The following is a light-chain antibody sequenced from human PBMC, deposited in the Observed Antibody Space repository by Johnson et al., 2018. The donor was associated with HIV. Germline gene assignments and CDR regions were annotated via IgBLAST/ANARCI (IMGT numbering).Light chain of an antibody. V-gene: IGLV1-51*01. CDR3: GTWASRLSAGIHYV. CDR1: ISNIGNNF. J-gene: IGLJ1*01. CDR2: DNH. Sequence: QSVLTQPPSVSAAPGQKVTISCSGGISNIGNNFVSWYQHLPGTAPKLLIYDNHKRPSGIPDRFSGSKSGTSATLGITGLQTGDEADYSCGTWASRLSAGIHYVFGTGTKVTVL.